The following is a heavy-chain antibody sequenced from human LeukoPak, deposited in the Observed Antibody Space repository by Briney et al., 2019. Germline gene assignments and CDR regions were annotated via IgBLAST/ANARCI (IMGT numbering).Heavy chain of an antibody. Sequence: GGSLRLSCAASGLTFSSYGMHWVRQAPGKGLEWVAFIRYDGSNKYYADSVKGRFTISRDNSKNTLYLQMNSLRAEDTAVYYCAKDHYSSGWYPDFDYWGQGTLVTVSS. CDR1: GLTFSSYG. CDR2: IRYDGSNK. J-gene: IGHJ4*02. D-gene: IGHD6-19*01. V-gene: IGHV3-30*02. CDR3: AKDHYSSGWYPDFDY.